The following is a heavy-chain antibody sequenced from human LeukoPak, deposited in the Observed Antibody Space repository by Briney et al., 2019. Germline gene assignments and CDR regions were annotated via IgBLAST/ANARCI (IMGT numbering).Heavy chain of an antibody. J-gene: IGHJ5*02. CDR2: IYYSGST. V-gene: IGHV4-39*07. CDR3: AGSLATQYNWFDP. Sequence: SETLSLTCTVSGGSISSYYWGWIRQPPGKGLEWIGSIYYSGSTYYNPSLKSRVTISVDTSKNQFSLKLSSVTAADTAVYYCAGSLATQYNWFDPWGQGTLVTVSS. CDR1: GGSISSYY. D-gene: IGHD3-10*01.